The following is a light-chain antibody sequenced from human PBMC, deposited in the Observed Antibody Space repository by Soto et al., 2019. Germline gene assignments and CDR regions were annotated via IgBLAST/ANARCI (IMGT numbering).Light chain of an antibody. CDR3: QQYNRYSIT. CDR1: QSISSW. J-gene: IGKJ5*01. Sequence: DIQMTQSPSTLSASVGDRVSMTCRASQSISSWLAWYQQKPGKAPKLLIYDASRLESGVPSRFSGSGSETEFTLTISSLQPDDFATYYCQQYNRYSITFGQGTRLEIK. CDR2: DAS. V-gene: IGKV1-5*01.